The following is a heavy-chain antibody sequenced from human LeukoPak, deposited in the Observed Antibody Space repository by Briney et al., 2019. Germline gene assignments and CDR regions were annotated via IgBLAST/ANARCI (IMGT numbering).Heavy chain of an antibody. Sequence: GGSLRLSCAASKFTFSKYWMSWVRQAPGKGLEWVADIKEDGSEKYYVDSVKGRFTISRQNAKSSLFLQMNSLRAEDTAVYYCAKESGRHGIGIFAYFQYWGQGTLVTVSS. CDR1: KFTFSKYW. CDR3: AKESGRHGIGIFAYFQY. V-gene: IGHV3-7*03. CDR2: IKEDGSEK. J-gene: IGHJ4*02. D-gene: IGHD1-26*01.